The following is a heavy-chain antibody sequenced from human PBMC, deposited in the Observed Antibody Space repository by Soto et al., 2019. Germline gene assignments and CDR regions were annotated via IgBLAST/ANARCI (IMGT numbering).Heavy chain of an antibody. CDR3: ARGDGLGYCRETSCPKPPWFDP. J-gene: IGHJ5*02. CDR2: INPNSGGT. CDR1: GYTFTDYY. D-gene: IGHD2-2*01. V-gene: IGHV1-2*04. Sequence: QVQLVQSGAEVKKPGASVKVSCKASGYTFTDYYIHWVRQAPGQGLEWIGWINPNSGGTNSAQKFQGWVTMTRDTSLSTVYMEMNRLKSDDTAVYYCARGDGLGYCRETSCPKPPWFDPWGQGTLVTVSS.